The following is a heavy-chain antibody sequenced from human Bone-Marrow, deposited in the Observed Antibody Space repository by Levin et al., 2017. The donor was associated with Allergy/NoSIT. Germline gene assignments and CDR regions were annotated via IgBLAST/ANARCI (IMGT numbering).Heavy chain of an antibody. D-gene: IGHD5-18*01. J-gene: IGHJ4*02. CDR1: GFDFEEYN. Sequence: AGGSLRLSCIASGFDFEEYNMHWVRQVPGKGLEWVSLISWDSSDKYYADSVKGRFTISRDNNRNSLYLQMNSLRNEDTALYYCVKDGDTVMVTLYYFDYWGQGTLVSVSS. CDR2: ISWDSSDK. CDR3: VKDGDTVMVTLYYFDY. V-gene: IGHV3-43*01.